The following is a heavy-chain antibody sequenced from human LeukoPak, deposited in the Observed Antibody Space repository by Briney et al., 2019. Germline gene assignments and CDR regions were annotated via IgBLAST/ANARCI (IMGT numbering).Heavy chain of an antibody. D-gene: IGHD5-18*01. J-gene: IGHJ4*02. CDR1: GFTFSNYW. Sequence: PGGSLRLSCVASGFTFSNYWMSWVRQAPGKGLEWVANIKQDRSEKYYADSVKGRFTISRDNSKNTVSLQMNSLRAEDTALYYCAKDIRRGSNFGYDQFAYWGQGILVTVSS. CDR3: AKDIRRGSNFGYDQFAY. V-gene: IGHV3-7*01. CDR2: IKQDRSEK.